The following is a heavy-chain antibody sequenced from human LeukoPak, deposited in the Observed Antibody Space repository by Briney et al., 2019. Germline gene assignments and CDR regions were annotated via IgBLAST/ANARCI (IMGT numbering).Heavy chain of an antibody. CDR1: GFTVSINY. Sequence: GGSLRLSCAASGFTVSINYMSWVRQAPGKGLEWVSVIYSGGSTYSADSMKGRFTISRHNSKNTLYLQMNSLRAEDTAVYYCTVDYSSSWYWPHYYYGMDVWGQGTTATVSS. V-gene: IGHV3-53*04. CDR2: IYSGGST. J-gene: IGHJ6*02. D-gene: IGHD6-13*01. CDR3: TVDYSSSWYWPHYYYGMDV.